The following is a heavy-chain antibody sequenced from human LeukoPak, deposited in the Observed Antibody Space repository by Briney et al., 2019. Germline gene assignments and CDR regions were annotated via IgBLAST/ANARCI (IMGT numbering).Heavy chain of an antibody. CDR3: ARDPFNYYDSSY. CDR2: IYYSGST. D-gene: IGHD3-22*01. Sequence: SETLSLTCTVSGGSISSYYWSWIRQPPGKGLEWIGYIYYSGSTNYNPSFKSRVTISVDTSKNQFSLKLSSVTAADTAVYYCARDPFNYYDSSYWGQGTLVTVSS. V-gene: IGHV4-59*01. CDR1: GGSISSYY. J-gene: IGHJ4*02.